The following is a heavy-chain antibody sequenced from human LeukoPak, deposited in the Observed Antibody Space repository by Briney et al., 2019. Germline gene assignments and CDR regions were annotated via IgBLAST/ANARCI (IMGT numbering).Heavy chain of an antibody. CDR1: GYSFTSYW. CDR3: ARRHDTSGTFAY. V-gene: IGHV5-51*01. Sequence: GESLKISCKGSGYSFTSYWIGWVGQMPGKDLEWMGIIYCGDADTRYSPSFQGQVTISVDKSISTAFLQWTSLKASDTAMYYCARRHDTSGTFAYWGQGTLVTVSS. J-gene: IGHJ4*02. D-gene: IGHD3-10*01. CDR2: IYCGDADT.